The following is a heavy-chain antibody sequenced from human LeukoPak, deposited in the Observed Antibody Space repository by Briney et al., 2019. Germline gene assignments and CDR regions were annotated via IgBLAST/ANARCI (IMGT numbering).Heavy chain of an antibody. D-gene: IGHD2-8*01. CDR3: ARNMLISKLNWFDP. V-gene: IGHV4-34*01. Sequence: SETLSLTCAVYGGSFSGYYWSWIRQPPGKGLEWIGEINHSGSTNYNPSLKSRVTISVDTSKNQFSLKLSSVTAADTAVYYCARNMLISKLNWFDPWGQGTLVTVSS. CDR1: GGSFSGYY. J-gene: IGHJ5*02. CDR2: INHSGST.